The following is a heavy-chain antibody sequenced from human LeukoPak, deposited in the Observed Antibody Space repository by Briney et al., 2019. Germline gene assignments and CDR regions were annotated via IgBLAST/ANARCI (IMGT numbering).Heavy chain of an antibody. CDR2: IYYSGST. D-gene: IGHD2-15*01. Sequence: MASETLSLTCTVSGGSISSGNYYWGWIRQPPGKGLEWIGRIYYSGSTYSNPSLKSRVTISVDTSKNQFSLKLSSVTAADTAVYYCARDCSGGSCYGGWFNPWGQGTLVTVSS. V-gene: IGHV4-39*07. CDR1: GGSISSGNYY. CDR3: ARDCSGGSCYGGWFNP. J-gene: IGHJ5*02.